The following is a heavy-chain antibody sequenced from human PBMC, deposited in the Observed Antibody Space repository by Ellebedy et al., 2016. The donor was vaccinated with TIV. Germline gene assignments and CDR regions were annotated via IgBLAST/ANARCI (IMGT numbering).Heavy chain of an antibody. J-gene: IGHJ5*02. Sequence: ASVKVSXXASGGTFSSYAINWVRQATGQGLEWMGWMNPNSGNTGYAQKFQGRVTMTRNTSISTAYMELSSLRSEDTAVYYCASGCSSTSCPPWGQGTLVTVSS. D-gene: IGHD2-2*01. CDR3: ASGCSSTSCPP. V-gene: IGHV1-8*02. CDR1: GGTFSSYA. CDR2: MNPNSGNT.